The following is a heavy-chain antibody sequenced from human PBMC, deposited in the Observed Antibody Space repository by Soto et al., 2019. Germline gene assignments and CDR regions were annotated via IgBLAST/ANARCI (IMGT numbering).Heavy chain of an antibody. CDR1: GVTFSSYA. CDR3: AKSPGMYYYDSSGYYHYDY. D-gene: IGHD3-22*01. J-gene: IGHJ4*02. CDR2: ISGSGVST. Sequence: GGSMRLSCAASGVTFSSYAVSWVRQAPGKGLEWVSAISGSGVSTYYADSVKGRFTISRDNSKNTLYLQMNSLRAEDTAVYYCAKSPGMYYYDSSGYYHYDYWGQGTLVTVSS. V-gene: IGHV3-23*01.